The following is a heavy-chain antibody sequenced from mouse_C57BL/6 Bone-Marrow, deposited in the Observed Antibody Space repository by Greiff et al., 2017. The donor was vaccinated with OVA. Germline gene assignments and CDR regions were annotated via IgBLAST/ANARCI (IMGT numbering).Heavy chain of an antibody. V-gene: IGHV1-50*01. CDR1: GYTFTSYW. D-gene: IGHD1-1*01. Sequence: VKLQQPGAELVKPGASVKLSCKASGYTFTSYWMQWVKQRPGQGLEWIGEIDPSDSYTNYNQKFKGKATLTVDTSSSTAYMQLSSLTSEDSAVYYCARRRTDYYGSSYPYAMDYWGQGTSVTVSS. CDR3: ARRRTDYYGSSYPYAMDY. CDR2: IDPSDSYT. J-gene: IGHJ4*01.